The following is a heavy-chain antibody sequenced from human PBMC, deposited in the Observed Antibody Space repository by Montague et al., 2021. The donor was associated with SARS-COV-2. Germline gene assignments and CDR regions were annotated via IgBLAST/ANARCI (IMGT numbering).Heavy chain of an antibody. D-gene: IGHD6-19*01. V-gene: IGHV4-59*01. CDR2: IYYSGST. CDR3: ARGSGWMGNAFDI. Sequence: SETLSLTCTVSGGSISSYYWSWIRQPPGKGLEWIGYIYYSGSTNYNPSLKSRVTISVDTSKNQFSLKLSSVTAADAAVYYCARGSGWMGNAFDIWGQGTMVTVSS. J-gene: IGHJ3*02. CDR1: GGSISSYY.